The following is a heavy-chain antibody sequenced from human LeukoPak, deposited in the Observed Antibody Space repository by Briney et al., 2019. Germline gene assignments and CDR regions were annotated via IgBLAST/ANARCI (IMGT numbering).Heavy chain of an antibody. CDR2: INTNTGNP. V-gene: IGHV7-4-1*02. CDR3: ARDHWAGSYSSSSGPDYFDY. Sequence: GASVKVSCKASGYTFTSYGISWVRQAPGQGLEWMGWINTNTGNPTYAQGFTGRFVFSLDTSVSTAYLQISSLKAEDTAVYYCARDHWAGSYSSSSGPDYFDYWGQGTLVTVSS. D-gene: IGHD6-6*01. J-gene: IGHJ4*02. CDR1: GYTFTSYG.